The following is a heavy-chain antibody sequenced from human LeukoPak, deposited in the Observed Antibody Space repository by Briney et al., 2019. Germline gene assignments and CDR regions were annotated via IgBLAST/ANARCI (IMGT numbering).Heavy chain of an antibody. CDR2: ISSSSSYI. CDR1: GFTFSRHS. D-gene: IGHD3-10*02. J-gene: IGHJ6*04. V-gene: IGHV3-21*01. CDR3: AELGITMIGGV. Sequence: GSLRLSCAASGFTFSRHSMNWVRQAPGKGLEWVSSISSSSSYIYYTDSVKGRFTISRDNAKNSLYLQMNSLRAEDTAVYYCAELGITMIGGVWGKGTTVTISS.